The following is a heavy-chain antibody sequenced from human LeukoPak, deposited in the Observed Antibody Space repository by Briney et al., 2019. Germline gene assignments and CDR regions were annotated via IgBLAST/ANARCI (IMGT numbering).Heavy chain of an antibody. CDR2: IYYSGST. V-gene: IGHV4-59*01. J-gene: IGHJ4*02. Sequence: SETLSLTCIVSGGSISSYYWSWIRQPPGKGPEWIGYIYYSGSTNYNPSLKSRVAISVDTSKNQFSLKLSSVTAADTAVYYCARDEGDGYNRYFDYWGQGTLVTVSS. CDR1: GGSISSYY. CDR3: ARDEGDGYNRYFDY. D-gene: IGHD5-24*01.